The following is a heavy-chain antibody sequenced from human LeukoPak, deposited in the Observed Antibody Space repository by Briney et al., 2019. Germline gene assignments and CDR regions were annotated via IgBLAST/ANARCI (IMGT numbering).Heavy chain of an antibody. J-gene: IGHJ4*02. CDR3: ARERQGIDY. CDR1: GGSISSYY. V-gene: IGHV4-59*01. CDR2: IYYSGST. Sequence: PSETLSLTCTVSGGSISSYYWSWIRQPPGKGLEWIGYIYYSGSTNYNPSLKSRVTISVDTSKNQFSLKLSSVTAADTAVYYCARERQGIDYWGQGTLVTVSS.